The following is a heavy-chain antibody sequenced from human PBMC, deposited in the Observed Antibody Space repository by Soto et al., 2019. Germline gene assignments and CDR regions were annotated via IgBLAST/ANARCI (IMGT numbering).Heavy chain of an antibody. CDR3: AKCVVLLTTSGGWCNWFDP. CDR1: ESTFSNYA. CDR2: ISADGAGT. J-gene: IGHJ5*02. V-gene: IGHV3-23*01. Sequence: GGSLRLSCTASESTFSNYAMSWVRQAPGKGLEWVSGISADGAGTYYAASVKGRITISRNNSNNTLYVQMDRLRAEDTAVYYCAKCVVLLTTSGGWCNWFDPWGQGTLVTVSS. D-gene: IGHD2-21*02.